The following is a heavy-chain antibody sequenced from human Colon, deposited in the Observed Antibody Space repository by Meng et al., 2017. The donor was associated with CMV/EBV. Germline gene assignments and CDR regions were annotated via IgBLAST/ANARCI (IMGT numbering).Heavy chain of an antibody. CDR1: GFDFSYYW. CDR3: VRILGFCSSTSCPGGDY. J-gene: IGHJ4*02. D-gene: IGHD2-2*01. Sequence: ETLSLTCETSGFDFSYYWMTWVRQAPGKGPEWVATINRDGTARWYVDSVKGRFTISRDNAKKTLFLEVNSLRSEDTAVYYCVRILGFCSSTSCPGGDYWGQGRLVTVSS. V-gene: IGHV3-7*01. CDR2: INRDGTAR.